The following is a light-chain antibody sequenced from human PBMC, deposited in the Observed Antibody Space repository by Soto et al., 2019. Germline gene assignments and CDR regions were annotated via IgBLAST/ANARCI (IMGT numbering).Light chain of an antibody. Sequence: QSALTQPASVSGSPGQSITIYCTGTSSDVGGYTFVSWYQQHPGKAPKLILYDVSNRPSWVSSRFSGSKSGNTASLSISGLQTEDEADYYCSSYTSAGTYVFATGTKLTVL. CDR3: SSYTSAGTYV. J-gene: IGLJ1*01. V-gene: IGLV2-14*03. CDR2: DVS. CDR1: SSDVGGYTF.